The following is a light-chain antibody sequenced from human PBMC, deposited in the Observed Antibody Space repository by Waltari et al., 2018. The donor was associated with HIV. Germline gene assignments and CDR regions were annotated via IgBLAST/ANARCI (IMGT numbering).Light chain of an antibody. V-gene: IGLV1-51*01. J-gene: IGLJ2*01. CDR2: DNN. Sequence: QSVLTQPPSVSAAPGQKVTISCSGSSSNIGNNYVSWYQQLPGIAPKLLIYDNNKRPSGIPGRFSGSKSGTSATLGITGLQTGDEADYYCATWDTSLSAVVFGGGTKLTVL. CDR3: ATWDTSLSAVV. CDR1: SSNIGNNY.